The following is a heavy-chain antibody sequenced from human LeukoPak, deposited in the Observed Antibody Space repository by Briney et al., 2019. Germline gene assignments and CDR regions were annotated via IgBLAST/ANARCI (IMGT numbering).Heavy chain of an antibody. CDR1: GGSISSYY. Sequence: SETLSLTCTVSGGSISSYYWSWIRQPPGKGLEWIGYIYYSGSTNYNPSLKSRVTISVDTSKNQFSLKLSSVTAADTAVYYCARERYDFWSGYQGLKYNWFDPWGQGTLVTVSP. CDR2: IYYSGST. D-gene: IGHD3-3*01. V-gene: IGHV4-59*01. CDR3: ARERYDFWSGYQGLKYNWFDP. J-gene: IGHJ5*02.